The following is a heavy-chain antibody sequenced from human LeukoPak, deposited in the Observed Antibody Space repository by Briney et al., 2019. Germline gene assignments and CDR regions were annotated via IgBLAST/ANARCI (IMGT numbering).Heavy chain of an antibody. J-gene: IGHJ4*02. V-gene: IGHV4-59*08. CDR1: GGSISSYY. CDR2: IYYSGST. Sequence: SETLSLTCTVSGGSISSYYWSWIRQPPGKGLEWIGYIYYSGSTNYNPSLKSRVTISVDTSKNQFSLKLSSVTAADTAVYYCARLGDFWSGYYFDYWGQGTLVTVSS. CDR3: ARLGDFWSGYYFDY. D-gene: IGHD3-3*01.